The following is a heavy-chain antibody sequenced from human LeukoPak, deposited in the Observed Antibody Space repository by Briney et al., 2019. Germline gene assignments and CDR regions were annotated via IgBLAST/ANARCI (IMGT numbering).Heavy chain of an antibody. J-gene: IGHJ4*02. CDR1: GYTFTSYG. CDR3: ARGRYYYDSSGYTPHLYYFDY. D-gene: IGHD3-22*01. Sequence: ASVKVSCKASGYTFTSYGISWVRQAPGQGLEWMGRIIPIFGTANYAQKFQGRVTITADESTSTAYMELSSLRSEDTAVYYCARGRYYYDSSGYTPHLYYFDYWGQGTLVTVSS. V-gene: IGHV1-69*13. CDR2: IIPIFGTA.